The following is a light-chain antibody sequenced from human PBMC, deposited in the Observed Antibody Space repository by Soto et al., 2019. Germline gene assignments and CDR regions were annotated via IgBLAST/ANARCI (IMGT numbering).Light chain of an antibody. J-gene: IGKJ1*01. CDR1: QSVSSY. V-gene: IGKV3-11*01. CDR2: DAS. CDR3: QQRSNWPRT. Sequence: IVLTQSPATLSSSPGERATLSCRASQSVSSYLAWYQQKPGQAPRPLIYDASDRATGIPARFSGSGSGTDFTLTISSLEPEDFAVYYCQQRSNWPRTFGQGTKVEIK.